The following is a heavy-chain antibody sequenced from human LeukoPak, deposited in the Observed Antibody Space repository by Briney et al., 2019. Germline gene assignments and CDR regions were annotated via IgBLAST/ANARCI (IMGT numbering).Heavy chain of an antibody. CDR3: AKDSSGWYDAFDI. CDR1: GLTFSSYA. V-gene: IGHV3-23*01. J-gene: IGHJ3*02. D-gene: IGHD2-15*01. CDR2: ISGSGGST. Sequence: GGSLRLSCAASGLTFSSYAMSWVRQAPGKGLEWVSAISGSGGSTYYADSVKGQFTISRDNSKNTLYLQMNSLRAEDTAVYHCAKDSSGWYDAFDIWGQGTMVTVSS.